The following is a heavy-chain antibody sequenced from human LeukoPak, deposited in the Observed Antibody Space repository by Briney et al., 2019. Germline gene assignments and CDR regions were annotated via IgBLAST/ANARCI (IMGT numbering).Heavy chain of an antibody. CDR2: INPNSGGT. D-gene: IGHD3-22*01. CDR3: ASYYDSSGYYYLDY. J-gene: IGHJ4*02. Sequence: GASVKVSCKASGYTFTGYYMHWVRQAPGQGLEWMGWINPNSGGTNYAQKFQGRVTMTRDTSISTAYMELSRLRSEDTAVYYCASYYDSSGYYYLDYWGQGTLVTVSS. CDR1: GYTFTGYY. V-gene: IGHV1-2*02.